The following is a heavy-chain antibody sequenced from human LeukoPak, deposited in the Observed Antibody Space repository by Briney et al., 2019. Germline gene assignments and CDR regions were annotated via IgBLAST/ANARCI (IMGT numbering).Heavy chain of an antibody. CDR3: ATDPSDTAWSEAFDI. Sequence: ASVKVSCKVSGYTLTELSMHWVRQAPGKGLEWMGGFDPEDGETIYAQKFQGRVTMTEDTSTDTAYMELSSLRSEDTAVYYCATDPSDTAWSEAFDIWGQGTMVTVSS. V-gene: IGHV1-24*01. J-gene: IGHJ3*02. CDR2: FDPEDGET. CDR1: GYTLTELS. D-gene: IGHD5-18*01.